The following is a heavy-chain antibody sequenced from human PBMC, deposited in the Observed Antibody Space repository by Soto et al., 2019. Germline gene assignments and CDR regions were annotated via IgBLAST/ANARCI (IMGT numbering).Heavy chain of an antibody. CDR3: VRLIGMTTATTDRGFDT. V-gene: IGHV4-39*01. J-gene: IGHJ5*02. CDR1: GGSISSSSYY. CDR2: IYYTGNT. Sequence: PSETLSLTCTVSGGSISSSSYYWDWIRQPPGKGLEWIGSIYYTGNTYYNPPLRSRITISVDTSKNQFSLKLSSVTAADTAVYYCVRLIGMTTATTDRGFDTWGQGTLVTVSS. D-gene: IGHD4-17*01.